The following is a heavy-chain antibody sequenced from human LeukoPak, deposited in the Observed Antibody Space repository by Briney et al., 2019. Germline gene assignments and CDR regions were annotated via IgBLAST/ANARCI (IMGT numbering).Heavy chain of an antibody. Sequence: SGRSLRLSCAASGFTFSSYAMHWVRQAPGKGLHWLAVISYDGSNKYYADSVKGRFTISRDNSKNTLYLQLNSLRPEDTALYYCARDGYCSSTGCSAYFFGSWGQGTLVTVSS. V-gene: IGHV3-30-3*01. CDR2: ISYDGSNK. CDR3: ARDGYCSSTGCSAYFFGS. D-gene: IGHD2-2*03. CDR1: GFTFSSYA. J-gene: IGHJ4*02.